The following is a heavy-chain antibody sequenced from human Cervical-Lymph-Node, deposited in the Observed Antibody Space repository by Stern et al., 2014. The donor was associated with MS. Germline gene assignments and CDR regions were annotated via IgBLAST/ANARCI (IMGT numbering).Heavy chain of an antibody. J-gene: IGHJ4*02. CDR1: GGTISNYI. D-gene: IGHD3-16*02. CDR2: IIPMFGIA. CDR3: ARATSDYIWGTYRFLDS. V-gene: IGHV1-69*01. Sequence: QVQLVQSGAEVKKPGSSVKVSCKASGGTISNYIIGWVRQAPGQVLECMGGIIPMFGIANYAEKFQDRVTITADESTSTAYMDLSSLRSEDTAVYYCARATSDYIWGTYRFLDSWGQGTLVIVSS.